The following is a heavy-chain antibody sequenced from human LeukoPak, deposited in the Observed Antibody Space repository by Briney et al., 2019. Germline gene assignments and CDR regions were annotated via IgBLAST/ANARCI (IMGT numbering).Heavy chain of an antibody. CDR1: GYSFTSYW. J-gene: IGHJ5*02. V-gene: IGHV5-10-1*01. CDR2: IDPSDSYT. Sequence: GESLKISCKGSGYSFTSYWISWVRQMPGKGLEWMGRIDPSDSYTKYSPSFQGHVTISADKSIGTVFLHWSSLKASDTAMYYCAREEGGGNSNRQWCFDPWGQRTLVTVSS. D-gene: IGHD2-15*01. CDR3: AREEGGGNSNRQWCFDP.